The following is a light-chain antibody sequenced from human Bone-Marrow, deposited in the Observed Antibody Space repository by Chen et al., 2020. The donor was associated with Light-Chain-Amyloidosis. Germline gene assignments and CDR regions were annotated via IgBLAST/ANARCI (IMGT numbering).Light chain of an antibody. CDR3: QQYGSSPLT. CDR2: GTY. Sequence: EIVLTQSPGTLSLSPAEGANLSCRASQTVSSNYLTWYQPKFGQAPRLLIYGTYCRATGIADRFTGSGSETDFNLTLNSLEPEDFAMYYCQQYGSSPLTFGGGTKVEIK. CDR1: QTVSSNY. J-gene: IGKJ4*01. V-gene: IGKV3-20*01.